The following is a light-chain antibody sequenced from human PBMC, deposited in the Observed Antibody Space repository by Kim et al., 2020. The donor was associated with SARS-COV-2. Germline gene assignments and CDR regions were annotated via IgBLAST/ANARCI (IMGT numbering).Light chain of an antibody. CDR1: SNDVGGYNY. CDR2: DVN. CDR3: SSYTSSSIS. V-gene: IGLV2-14*04. J-gene: IGLJ2*01. Sequence: PGQSITISCTGTSNDVGGYNYVSWYKQHPGKAPKLIIYDVNKRPSGVSDRFSGSKSGYRASLTISGLQAEDEADYYCSSYTSSSISFGGGTQLTVL.